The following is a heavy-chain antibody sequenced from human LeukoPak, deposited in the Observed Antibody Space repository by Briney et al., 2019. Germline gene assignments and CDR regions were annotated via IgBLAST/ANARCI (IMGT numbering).Heavy chain of an antibody. V-gene: IGHV4-39*01. Sequence: PSETLSLTCTVSGGSISSSSYYWAWIRQPPGKGLEWIGNIYYSGSTYYNPSLKSRVAISVDTSKNQFSLKLSSVTAADTAVYYCASVRRGFGESSKYYAYYYMGVWGKGTTVTISS. CDR2: IYYSGST. CDR3: ASVRRGFGESSKYYAYYYMGV. D-gene: IGHD3-10*01. CDR1: GGSISSSSYY. J-gene: IGHJ6*03.